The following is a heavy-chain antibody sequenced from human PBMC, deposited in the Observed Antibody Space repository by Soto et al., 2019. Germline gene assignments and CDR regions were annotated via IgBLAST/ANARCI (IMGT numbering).Heavy chain of an antibody. CDR1: GFSLSTSGMC. CDR3: ARILVPSSGYYYKMTLPDY. J-gene: IGHJ4*02. V-gene: IGHV2-70*01. D-gene: IGHD3-22*01. Sequence: GSGPTLVNPTQTLTLTCTFSGFSLSTSGMCVSWIRQPPGKALEWLALIDWDDDKYYSTSLKTRLTISKDTSKNQVVLTMTNMDPVDTATYYCARILVPSSGYYYKMTLPDYWGQGTLVTVSS. CDR2: IDWDDDK.